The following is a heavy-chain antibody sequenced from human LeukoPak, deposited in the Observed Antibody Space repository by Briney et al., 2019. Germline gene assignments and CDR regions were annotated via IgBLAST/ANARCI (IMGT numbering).Heavy chain of an antibody. D-gene: IGHD2-15*01. CDR2: ISGSGGST. CDR1: GFTFSSYA. J-gene: IGHJ4*02. Sequence: PGGSLRLSCAASGFTFSSYAMSWVRQAPGKGLGWVSAISGSGGSTYYADSVKGRFTISRDNSKNTLYLQMNSLRAEDTAVYYCAKSDCSGGSCYENYWGQGTLVTVSS. CDR3: AKSDCSGGSCYENY. V-gene: IGHV3-23*01.